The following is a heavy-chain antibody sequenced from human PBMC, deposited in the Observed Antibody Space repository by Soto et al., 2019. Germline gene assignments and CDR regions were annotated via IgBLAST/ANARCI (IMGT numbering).Heavy chain of an antibody. CDR3: ARDLASPDNDAFYGMDG. D-gene: IGHD3-3*02. Sequence: SLRLSCVSSVFTFGDYTMSWFRQSPGGWLEWVSFIRSKAYGATTEYAASVKGRFTISRDDSKSIAYLQMNSLKSEDTAVYYCARDLASPDNDAFYGMDGWGQGTTVIVS. V-gene: IGHV3-49*03. CDR2: IRSKAYGATT. CDR1: VFTFGDYT. J-gene: IGHJ6*02.